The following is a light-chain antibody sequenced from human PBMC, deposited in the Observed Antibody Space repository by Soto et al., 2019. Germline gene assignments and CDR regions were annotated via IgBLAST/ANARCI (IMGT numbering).Light chain of an antibody. J-gene: IGKJ4*01. V-gene: IGKV3-20*01. Sequence: EIVLTQSPGTLSLSPGERATLSCRASQSVSSSYSAWYQQKPGQAPSLLIYGASSRATGIPDRFSGSASGTDLGLTIRRMEPEHFAVYYCQHYGSSPRLTFGGGTKVKIK. CDR1: QSVSSSY. CDR3: QHYGSSPRLT. CDR2: GAS.